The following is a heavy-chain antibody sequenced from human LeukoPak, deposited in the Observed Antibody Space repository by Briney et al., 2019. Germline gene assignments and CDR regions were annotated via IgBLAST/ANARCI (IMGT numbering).Heavy chain of an antibody. J-gene: IGHJ5*02. D-gene: IGHD1-14*01. Sequence: SVKVSCKASGGTFSSYAISWVRQAPGQGLEWMGGIIPIFGTANYAQKFQGRVTITADESTSTAYMELSSLRSEDTAVYYCARDLTRLNNWFDPWGQGTLVTVSS. CDR2: IIPIFGTA. V-gene: IGHV1-69*13. CDR3: ARDLTRLNNWFDP. CDR1: GGTFSSYA.